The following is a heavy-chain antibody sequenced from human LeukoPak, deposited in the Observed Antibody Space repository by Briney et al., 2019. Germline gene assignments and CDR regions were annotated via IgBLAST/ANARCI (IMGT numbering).Heavy chain of an antibody. V-gene: IGHV1-69*01. Sequence: GSSVKVSCKASGGTFSSYAISWVRQAPGQGLEWMGGIIPIFGTANYAQKFQGRVTITADESTSTAYMELSSLRSEDTAVYYCARAGYCSSTSCPRYYYMDVWGKGTTVTVSS. CDR1: GGTFSSYA. D-gene: IGHD2-2*01. CDR3: ARAGYCSSTSCPRYYYMDV. J-gene: IGHJ6*03. CDR2: IIPIFGTA.